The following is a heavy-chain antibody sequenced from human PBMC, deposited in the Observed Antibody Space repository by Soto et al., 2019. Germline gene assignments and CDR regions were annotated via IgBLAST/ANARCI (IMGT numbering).Heavy chain of an antibody. Sequence: GGSLLLSCAASGFTFSNAWMSWVRQAPGKGLEWVGRIKSKTDGGTTDYAAPVKGRFTISRDDSKNTLYLQMNSLKTEDTDVYYCTTDDGSGSYFPYYYYGMDVWGQGTPVTVSS. D-gene: IGHD1-26*01. V-gene: IGHV3-15*01. CDR1: GFTFSNAW. CDR2: IKSKTDGGTT. J-gene: IGHJ6*01. CDR3: TTDDGSGSYFPYYYYGMDV.